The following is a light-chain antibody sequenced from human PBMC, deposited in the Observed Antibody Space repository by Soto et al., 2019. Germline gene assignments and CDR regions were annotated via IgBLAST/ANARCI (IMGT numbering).Light chain of an antibody. J-gene: IGKJ1*01. CDR1: QSVSTW. CDR3: QQYNTFWT. V-gene: IGKV1-5*01. CDR2: DVS. Sequence: DIQLTQSPATLSSSVGDRVTITCRTSQSVSTWFAWYQQKPGNAPKLLIYDVSNLESGVPSRFSGSGSGTEFTLTISSLQPDDVVSYYCQQYNTFWTFGQGTKVDIK.